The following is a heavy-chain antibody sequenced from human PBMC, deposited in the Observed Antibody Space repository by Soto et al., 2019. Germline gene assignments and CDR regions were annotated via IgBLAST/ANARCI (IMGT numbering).Heavy chain of an antibody. V-gene: IGHV1-18*01. D-gene: IGHD6-13*01. CDR3: ARGSGYSSSEGYYYGMDV. CDR1: GYTFTSNG. Sequence: ASVKVSCKASGYTFTSNGINWVRQAPGQGLEWMGWISAYNGNTNYAQKLQGRVTMTTDTSTSTAYMELRSLRSDDTAVYYCARGSGYSSSEGYYYGMDVWGQGTTVTVSS. CDR2: ISAYNGNT. J-gene: IGHJ6*02.